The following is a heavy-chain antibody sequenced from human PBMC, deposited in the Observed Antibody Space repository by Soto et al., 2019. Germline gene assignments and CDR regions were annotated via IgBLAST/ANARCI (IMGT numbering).Heavy chain of an antibody. D-gene: IGHD2-8*01. Sequence: GGSLRLSCEATGFTFSSHEMNWIRQTPGKRLEWIAKISGSGSTINYADPVKGRFTISRDNVQRTLHLQMDSLRVEDTGVYYCARGGVYWGRGTLVTVSS. CDR1: GFTFSSHE. V-gene: IGHV3-48*03. CDR3: ARGGVY. CDR2: ISGSGSTI. J-gene: IGHJ1*01.